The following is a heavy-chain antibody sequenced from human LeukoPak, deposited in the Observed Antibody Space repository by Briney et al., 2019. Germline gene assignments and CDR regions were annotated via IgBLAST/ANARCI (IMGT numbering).Heavy chain of an antibody. Sequence: ASVKVSCKASGGTFSSYAISWVRQAPGQGLEWMGRIIPILGIANYAQKFQGRVTITADKSTSTAYMELSSLRSEDTAVYYCASRSRIKDYYYYMDVWGKGTTVTVSS. CDR3: ASRSRIKDYYYYMDV. CDR2: IIPILGIA. J-gene: IGHJ6*03. D-gene: IGHD2-15*01. V-gene: IGHV1-69*04. CDR1: GGTFSSYA.